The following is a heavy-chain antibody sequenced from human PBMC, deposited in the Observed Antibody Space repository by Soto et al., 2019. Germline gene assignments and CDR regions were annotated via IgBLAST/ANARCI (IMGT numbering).Heavy chain of an antibody. D-gene: IGHD2-15*01. V-gene: IGHV3-48*03. CDR1: GITFSNYE. CDR3: ARYCSGGTCNDGNMDV. Sequence: LRLSCAASGITFSNYEMDWVRQAPGKGLEWVSYISSSGGTTYYAGSVKGRFTISRDNAKSSLYLQMNSLRAEDTAVYYCARYCSGGTCNDGNMDVWGQGTTVTVSS. CDR2: ISSSGGTT. J-gene: IGHJ6*02.